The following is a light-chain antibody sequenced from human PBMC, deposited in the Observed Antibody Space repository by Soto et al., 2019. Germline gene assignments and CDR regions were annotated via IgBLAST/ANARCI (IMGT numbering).Light chain of an antibody. CDR1: QDIRKY. Sequence: DIQMTKSPSSLSAYIGDRVNITCRASQDIRKYLAWYQHKPGKGPRLLISAASTLQSGVPSRFSGSGSGTDYTLSISSLQSEDVGDYYCQRYNGAPLTFGGGTKLEV. J-gene: IGKJ4*01. CDR3: QRYNGAPLT. CDR2: AAS. V-gene: IGKV1-27*01.